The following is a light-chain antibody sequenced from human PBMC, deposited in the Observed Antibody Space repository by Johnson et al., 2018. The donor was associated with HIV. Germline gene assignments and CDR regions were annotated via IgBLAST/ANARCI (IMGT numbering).Light chain of an antibody. CDR1: SANIENNY. CDR3: GTWDSSLSAGYV. Sequence: QSVLTQPPSVSAASGQRVDISCSGGSANIENNYVSWYQHLPGTAPKLLIFENNKRPSGIPDRFSGSKSGTSATLGITGLQTGDEADYYCGTWDSSLSAGYVFVTGTKVTVL. J-gene: IGLJ1*01. CDR2: ENN. V-gene: IGLV1-51*02.